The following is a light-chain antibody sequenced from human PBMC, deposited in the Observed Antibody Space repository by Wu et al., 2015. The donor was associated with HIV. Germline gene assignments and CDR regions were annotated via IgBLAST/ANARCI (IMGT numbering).Light chain of an antibody. CDR2: QAS. CDR1: QSVSSNY. Sequence: DIVLTQSPATLSLSPGERVTLSCKASQSVSSNYLAWYQHKPGQPPKLLISQASTRAADIPDRFSGTGSGTDFTLTISRLDPEDFAVYFCQQYGSSPITFGPGTRLEVK. J-gene: IGKJ5*01. V-gene: IGKV3-20*01. CDR3: QQYGSSPIT.